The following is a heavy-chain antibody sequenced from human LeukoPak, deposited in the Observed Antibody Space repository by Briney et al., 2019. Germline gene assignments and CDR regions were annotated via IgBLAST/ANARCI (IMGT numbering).Heavy chain of an antibody. D-gene: IGHD1-7*01. J-gene: IGHJ6*03. CDR3: ARGITGTNRPGYYYYYMDV. CDR2: IYSGGST. Sequence: GGSLRLSCAASGFTVSSNYMSWVRQAPGKGLEWVSVIYSGGSTYYADSVKGRFTISRDNSKNTLYLQMNSLRAEDTAVYYCARGITGTNRPGYYYYYMDVWGKGTTVTVSS. CDR1: GFTVSSNY. V-gene: IGHV3-53*01.